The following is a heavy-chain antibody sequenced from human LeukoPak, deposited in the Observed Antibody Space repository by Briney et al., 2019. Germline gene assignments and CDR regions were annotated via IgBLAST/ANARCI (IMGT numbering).Heavy chain of an antibody. J-gene: IGHJ6*03. CDR3: ARVSGMDSSGWDHYYYMDV. CDR2: IYYSGST. D-gene: IGHD6-19*01. CDR1: GGSISSSSYY. V-gene: IGHV4-39*01. Sequence: SETLSLTCTVSGGSISSSSYYWGWIRQPPGKGLEWIGSIYYSGSTYYNPSLKSRVTISVDTSKNQFSLKLSSVTAADTAVYYCARVSGMDSSGWDHYYYMDVWGKGTTVTVSS.